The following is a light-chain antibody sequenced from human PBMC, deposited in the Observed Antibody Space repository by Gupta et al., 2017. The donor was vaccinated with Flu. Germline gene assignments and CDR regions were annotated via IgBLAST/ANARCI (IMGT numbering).Light chain of an antibody. J-gene: IGKJ1*01. CDR3: QQSFRTPPK. Sequence: DIQMTQSPSSLSASVGDSVTITCRANQSISNFLNWYQHIPGKAPNLLISTASSLQSGVPSRFSGSGSGTDFTLTVNSLRPEDFATYYCQQSFRTPPKFGQGTKVEIK. CDR1: QSISNF. CDR2: TAS. V-gene: IGKV1-39*01.